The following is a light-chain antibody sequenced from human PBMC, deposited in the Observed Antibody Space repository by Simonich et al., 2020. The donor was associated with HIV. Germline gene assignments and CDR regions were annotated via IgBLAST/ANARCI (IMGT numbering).Light chain of an antibody. CDR1: QDITKF. V-gene: IGKV1-33*01. CDR3: QQNDDLPLT. J-gene: IGKJ4*01. CDR2: DAS. Sequence: DIQMTQSPSSLSASVGARVTITCQASQDITKFFNWYQQKSGKAPKVLIYDASNLETGVPLRFSGSRSGTNFTVTISSLQAEDIATYYCQQNDDLPLTFGGGTKVEIK.